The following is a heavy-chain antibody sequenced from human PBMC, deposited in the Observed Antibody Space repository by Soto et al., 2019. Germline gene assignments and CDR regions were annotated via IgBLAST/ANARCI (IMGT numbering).Heavy chain of an antibody. J-gene: IGHJ5*02. CDR3: ARDFDLVVVPAAMPFVDWFDP. Sequence: PGGSLRLSCAASGFTFSSYGMHWVRQAPGKGLEWVAVIWYDGSNKYYADSVKGRFTISRDNSKNTLYLQMNSLRAEDTAVYYCARDFDLVVVPAAMPFVDWFDPWGQGTLVTVSS. V-gene: IGHV3-33*01. D-gene: IGHD2-2*01. CDR1: GFTFSSYG. CDR2: IWYDGSNK.